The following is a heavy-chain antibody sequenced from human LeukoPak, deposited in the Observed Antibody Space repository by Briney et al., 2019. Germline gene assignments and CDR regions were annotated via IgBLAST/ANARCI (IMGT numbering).Heavy chain of an antibody. J-gene: IGHJ5*02. CDR2: ITPIFGIT. CDR1: GGTFISNA. Sequence: GASVKVSCKASGGTFISNAITWVRQAPGQGLAWMGRITPIFGITDYAQKFQGRVTITADKSTSTAYMEFSSLRSEDTAVYYCASGRMTTETTYCFDPWGQGTLITVSS. D-gene: IGHD4-11*01. V-gene: IGHV1-69*04. CDR3: ASGRMTTETTYCFDP.